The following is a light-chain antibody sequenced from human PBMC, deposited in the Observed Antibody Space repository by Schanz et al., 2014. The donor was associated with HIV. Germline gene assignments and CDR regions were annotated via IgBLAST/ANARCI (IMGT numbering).Light chain of an antibody. V-gene: IGLV2-14*03. Sequence: QSALTQPRSVSGSPGQSVTISCTGTSSDVGSYNFVSWYQQHPDTAPKLIIYDVSNRPSGISYRFSGSKSGNTASLTISGLQAEDEGDYYCSSYTSTNTLVVFGGGTKLTVL. J-gene: IGLJ2*01. CDR2: DVS. CDR1: SSDVGSYNF. CDR3: SSYTSTNTLVV.